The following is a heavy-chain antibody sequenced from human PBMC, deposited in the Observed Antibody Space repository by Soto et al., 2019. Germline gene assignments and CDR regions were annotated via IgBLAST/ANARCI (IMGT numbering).Heavy chain of an antibody. Sequence: PGGSLRLSCAASGFTFDDYAMHWVRQAPGKGLEWVSGISWNSGSIGYADSVKGRFTISRDNAKNSLYLQMNSLRAEDTALYYCAKGLSSGYYLNAVFDYWGQGTLVTVSS. CDR1: GFTFDDYA. CDR2: ISWNSGSI. CDR3: AKGLSSGYYLNAVFDY. J-gene: IGHJ4*02. V-gene: IGHV3-9*01. D-gene: IGHD3-22*01.